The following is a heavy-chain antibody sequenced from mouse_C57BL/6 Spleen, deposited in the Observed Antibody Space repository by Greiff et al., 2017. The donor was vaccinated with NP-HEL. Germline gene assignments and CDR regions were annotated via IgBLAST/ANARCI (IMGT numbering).Heavy chain of an antibody. V-gene: IGHV1-85*01. CDR2: IYPRDGST. CDR3: ATGNYDYAMDY. CDR1: GYTFTSYD. D-gene: IGHD2-1*01. J-gene: IGHJ4*01. Sequence: QVQLKESGPELVKPGASVKLSCKASGYTFTSYDINWVKQRPGQGLEWIGWIYPRDGSTKYNEKFKGKATLTVDTSSSTAYMELHSLTSEDSAVYFCATGNYDYAMDYWGQGTSVTVSS.